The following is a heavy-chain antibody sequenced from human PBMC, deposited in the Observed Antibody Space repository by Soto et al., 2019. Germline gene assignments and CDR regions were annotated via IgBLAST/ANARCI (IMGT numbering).Heavy chain of an antibody. J-gene: IGHJ4*02. CDR2: ISSNGSST. CDR3: AREGGWPWGSYRWYAFDY. CDR1: GFTFSSYA. D-gene: IGHD3-16*02. V-gene: IGHV3-64*02. Sequence: PGGSLRLSCAASGFTFSSYAMHWVRLAPGKGLEYVSAISSNGSSTYYADSVKGRFTISRDNSKNTLYLQMGSLRAEDMAVYYCAREGGWPWGSYRWYAFDYWGQGTLVTVSS.